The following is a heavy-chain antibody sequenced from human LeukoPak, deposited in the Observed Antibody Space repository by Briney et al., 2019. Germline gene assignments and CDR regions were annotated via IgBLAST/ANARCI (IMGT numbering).Heavy chain of an antibody. D-gene: IGHD1-26*01. CDR1: GYTFTGYY. Sequence: ASVKVSCKASGYTFTGYYMHWVRPAPGQGLEWMGWINPNSGGTNYAQKFQGRVTMTRDTSISTAYMELSRLRSDDTAVYYCARRSYSGSYYGSYYYYMDVWGKGTTVTVSS. V-gene: IGHV1-2*02. CDR2: INPNSGGT. J-gene: IGHJ6*03. CDR3: ARRSYSGSYYGSYYYYMDV.